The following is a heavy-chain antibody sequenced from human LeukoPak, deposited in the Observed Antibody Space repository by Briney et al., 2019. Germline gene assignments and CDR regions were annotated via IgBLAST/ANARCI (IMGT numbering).Heavy chain of an antibody. D-gene: IGHD4-23*01. Sequence: ASVKVSCKASGYTFTSYAMHWVRQAPGQRLEWMGWINAGNGNTKYSQKFQGRVTITRDTSASTAYMELSSLRSEDTAVYYCARDRMVVTQPQGWFEPWGQGTLVTVSS. V-gene: IGHV1-3*01. CDR2: INAGNGNT. CDR3: ARDRMVVTQPQGWFEP. J-gene: IGHJ5*02. CDR1: GYTFTSYA.